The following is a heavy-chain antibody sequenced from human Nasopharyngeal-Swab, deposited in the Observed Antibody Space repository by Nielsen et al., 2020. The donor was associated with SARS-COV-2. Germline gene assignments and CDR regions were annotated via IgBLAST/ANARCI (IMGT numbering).Heavy chain of an antibody. CDR2: VDLGGGT. CDR1: GDRISSSYW. D-gene: IGHD6-19*01. Sequence: SETLSLTCAVSGDRISSSYWWGLVREPPGKGLERVGQVDLGGGTAYNPSLRGRVTISVHQPKSLLCLNLNSVTASDTATYFCVRHGINIGWCFRDWGQGTLVTVSS. V-gene: IGHV4-4*02. CDR3: VRHGINIGWCFRD. J-gene: IGHJ1*01.